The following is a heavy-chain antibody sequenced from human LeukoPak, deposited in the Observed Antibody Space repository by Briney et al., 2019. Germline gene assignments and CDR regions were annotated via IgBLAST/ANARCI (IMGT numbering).Heavy chain of an antibody. D-gene: IGHD6-6*01. CDR1: GYTFSGQY. CDR3: ASYRTSSGDAFDI. V-gene: IGHV1-2*02. CDR2: INPNSGDT. J-gene: IGHJ3*02. Sequence: GASVKVSFKASGYTFSGQYIHWVRQSPGQGLEWIGWINPNSGDTDYAQKFQGRVTMTRDTSISTAYIELSSLRSDDTAVYYCASYRTSSGDAFDIWGQGTMVTVLS.